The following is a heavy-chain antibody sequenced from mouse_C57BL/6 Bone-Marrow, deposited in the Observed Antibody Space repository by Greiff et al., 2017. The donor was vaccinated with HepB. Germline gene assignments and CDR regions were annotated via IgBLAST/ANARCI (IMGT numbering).Heavy chain of an antibody. CDR3: ARSIYYGNWDYAMDY. CDR1: GYTFTDYY. Sequence: EVKLMESGPVLVKPGASVKMSCKASGYTFTDYYMNWVKQSHGKSLEWIGVINPYNGGTSYNQKFKGKATLTVDKSSSTAYMELNSLTSEDSAVYYCARSIYYGNWDYAMDYWGQGTSVTVSS. V-gene: IGHV1-19*01. CDR2: INPYNGGT. J-gene: IGHJ4*01. D-gene: IGHD2-1*01.